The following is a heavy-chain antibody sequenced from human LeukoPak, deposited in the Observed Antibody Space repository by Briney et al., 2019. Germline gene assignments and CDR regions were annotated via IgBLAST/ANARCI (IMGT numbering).Heavy chain of an antibody. Sequence: SETLSLTCAVYGGSFSGYYWSWIRQPPGKGLEWIGEINHSGSTNYNPSLKSRVTISVDTSKNQFSLKLSSVTAADTAVYYCARGGDSSSWSVDYWGQGTLVTVSS. CDR1: GGSFSGYY. J-gene: IGHJ4*02. CDR3: ARGGDSSSWSVDY. D-gene: IGHD6-13*01. CDR2: INHSGST. V-gene: IGHV4-34*01.